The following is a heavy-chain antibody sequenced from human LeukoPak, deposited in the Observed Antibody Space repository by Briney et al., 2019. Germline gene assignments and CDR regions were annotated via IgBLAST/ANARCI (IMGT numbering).Heavy chain of an antibody. J-gene: IGHJ4*02. CDR2: ISHTGGT. CDR3: AREGVVPAAIEGFDY. V-gene: IGHV4-30-4*08. CDR1: GGSINSADYY. D-gene: IGHD2-2*02. Sequence: SQTLSLTCTVSGGSINSADYYWTWIRQPPGKGLEWIGCISHTGGTYYNSSLLRRVTISVDRSKNQFFLKLSSVTAADTAVYYCAREGVVPAAIEGFDYWGQGTLVTVSS.